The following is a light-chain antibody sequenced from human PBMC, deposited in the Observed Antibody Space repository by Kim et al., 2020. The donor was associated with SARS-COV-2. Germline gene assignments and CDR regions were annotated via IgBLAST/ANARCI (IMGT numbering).Light chain of an antibody. Sequence: EIVMTQSPATLSVSPGEGVTLSCRASQSISTNLGWYQQKPGQAPRLLIYTASTRATGIPARFSGSGSGTEFTLTISSLQSEDFAVYYCQQYYNWPWTFGQGTKVDIK. J-gene: IGKJ1*01. CDR2: TAS. CDR3: QQYYNWPWT. V-gene: IGKV3-15*01. CDR1: QSISTN.